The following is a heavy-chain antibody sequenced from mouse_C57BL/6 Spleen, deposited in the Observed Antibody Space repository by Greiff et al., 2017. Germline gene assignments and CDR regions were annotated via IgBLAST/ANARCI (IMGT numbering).Heavy chain of an antibody. CDR1: GYTFTSYW. CDR2: IHPNSGST. J-gene: IGHJ4*01. Sequence: LQPGAELVKPGASVKLSCKASGYTFTSYWMHWVKQRPGQGLEWIGMIHPNSGSTNYNEKFKSKATLTVDKSSSTAYMQLSSLTSEDSAVYYCARTGSDAMDYWGQGTSVTVSS. CDR3: ARTGSDAMDY. V-gene: IGHV1-64*01.